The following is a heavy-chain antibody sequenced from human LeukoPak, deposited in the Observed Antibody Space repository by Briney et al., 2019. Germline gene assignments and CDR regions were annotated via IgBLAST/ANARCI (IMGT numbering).Heavy chain of an antibody. CDR1: GYTFTGYY. CDR3: ARTLRGNNWFDP. Sequence: GASVKVSCKASGYTFTGYYMHWVRQATGQGLEWVGWMNPKSGNTGSGQRFQGRVTMTRNTSISTVYMELHNLRSEDTAVYYCARTLRGNNWFDPWGQGTLVTVSS. V-gene: IGHV1-8*02. J-gene: IGHJ5*02. CDR2: MNPKSGNT. D-gene: IGHD3-10*01.